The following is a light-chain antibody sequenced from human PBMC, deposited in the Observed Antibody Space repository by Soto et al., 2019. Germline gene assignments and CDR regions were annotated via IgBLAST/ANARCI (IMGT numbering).Light chain of an antibody. CDR1: QSVSSSY. Sequence: EIVLTQSPGTLSLSPGERATLSCRASQSVSSSYLAWYQQKPGQAPRLLIYGASSRATGIPDRFSGSGSGTDFNLTISRLEPEDFAVYYCQQYGSSRNTFGQGTKLEIK. CDR3: QQYGSSRNT. J-gene: IGKJ2*01. CDR2: GAS. V-gene: IGKV3-20*01.